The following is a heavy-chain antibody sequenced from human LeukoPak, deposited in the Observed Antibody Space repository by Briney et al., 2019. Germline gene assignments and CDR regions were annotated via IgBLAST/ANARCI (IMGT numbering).Heavy chain of an antibody. CDR1: GGSISSYY. CDR2: IYTSGST. V-gene: IGHV4-4*07. D-gene: IGHD3-10*01. Sequence: SETLSLTCTVSGGSISSYYWSWIRQPAGKGLEWIGRIYTSGSTNYNPSLKSRVTMSVDTSKNQFSLKLSSVTAADTAVYYCAVGERVVQGVRQYCFDYWGQGTLVTVSS. CDR3: AVGERVVQGVRQYCFDY. J-gene: IGHJ4*02.